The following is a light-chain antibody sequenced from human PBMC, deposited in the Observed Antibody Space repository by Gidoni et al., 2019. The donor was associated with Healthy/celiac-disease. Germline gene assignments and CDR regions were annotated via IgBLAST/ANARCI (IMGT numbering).Light chain of an antibody. CDR2: DAS. Sequence: EIAFTQSPATLSLSPGERATLSCRASQSVSSYLAWYQQKPGQAPRLLIYDASNRATGIPARFSGSGSGTDFTLTISSLEPEDFAVYYCQQRSNWQFTFGPGTKVDIK. CDR1: QSVSSY. J-gene: IGKJ3*01. V-gene: IGKV3-11*01. CDR3: QQRSNWQFT.